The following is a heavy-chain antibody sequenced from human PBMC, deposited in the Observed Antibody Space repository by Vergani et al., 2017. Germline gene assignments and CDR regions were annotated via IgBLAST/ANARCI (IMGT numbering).Heavy chain of an antibody. D-gene: IGHD3-22*01. CDR1: GYTFTSYY. Sequence: QVQLVQSGAEVKKPGASVKVSCKASGYTFTSYYMHWVRQAPGQGLEWMGIINPSGGSTSYAQKFQGRVTMTRDTSTSTVYMELSSLRSEDTAVYYCARGSRYYDSSGGFDYWGQGTLVTVYS. V-gene: IGHV1-46*03. CDR3: ARGSRYYDSSGGFDY. J-gene: IGHJ4*02. CDR2: INPSGGST.